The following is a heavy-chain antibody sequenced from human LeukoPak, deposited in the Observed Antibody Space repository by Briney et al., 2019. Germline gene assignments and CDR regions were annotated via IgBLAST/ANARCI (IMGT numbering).Heavy chain of an antibody. V-gene: IGHV3-23*01. J-gene: IGHJ6*04. CDR3: AELGITMIGGV. CDR2: ISGSGGST. D-gene: IGHD3-10*02. CDR1: GFTFTTYS. Sequence: GGSLRLSCAASGFTFTTYSMSWVRQAPGKGLEWVSAISGSGGSTYYADSVKGRFTISRDNSKNTLYLQMNSLRAEDTAVYYCAELGITMIGGVWGKGTTVTISS.